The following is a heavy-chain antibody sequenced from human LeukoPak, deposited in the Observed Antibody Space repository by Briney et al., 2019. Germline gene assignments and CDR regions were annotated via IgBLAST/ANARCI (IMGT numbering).Heavy chain of an antibody. J-gene: IGHJ1*01. CDR3: ATYSSLNRREFQY. Sequence: GGSLRLSCAASGFTFSSYAMHWVRQAPGKGLEWVSVIYSGGSTYYADSVKGRFTISRDNAKNSLYLQMNSLRAEDTAVYYCATYSSLNRREFQYWGQGTLLTVSS. V-gene: IGHV3-NL1*01. D-gene: IGHD3-22*01. CDR1: GFTFSSYA. CDR2: IYSGGST.